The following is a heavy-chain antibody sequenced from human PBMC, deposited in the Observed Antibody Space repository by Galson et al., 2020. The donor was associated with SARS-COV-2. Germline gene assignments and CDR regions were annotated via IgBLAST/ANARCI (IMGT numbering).Heavy chain of an antibody. CDR3: TRHPPSIAARHYYGMDV. Sequence: TGGSLRLSCAASGFTFSGSAMHWVRQASGKGLEWVGRIRSKANSYATAYAASVKGRFTISRDDSKNTAYLQMNSLKTEDTAVYYCTRHPPSIAARHYYGMDVWGQGTTVTVSS. CDR2: IRSKANSYAT. V-gene: IGHV3-73*01. J-gene: IGHJ6*02. D-gene: IGHD6-6*01. CDR1: GFTFSGSA.